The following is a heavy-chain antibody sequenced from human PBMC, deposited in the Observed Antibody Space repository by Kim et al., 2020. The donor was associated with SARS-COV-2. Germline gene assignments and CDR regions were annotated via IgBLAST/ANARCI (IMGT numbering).Heavy chain of an antibody. J-gene: IGHJ4*02. V-gene: IGHV5-51*01. CDR3: ARTIPAPLDFDY. Sequence: RYSPSFQGQVTISADKSISTAYLQWSSLKASDTAMYYCARTIPAPLDFDYWGQGTLVTVSS.